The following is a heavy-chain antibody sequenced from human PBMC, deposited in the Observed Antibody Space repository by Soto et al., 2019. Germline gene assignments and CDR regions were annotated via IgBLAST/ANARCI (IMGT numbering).Heavy chain of an antibody. CDR3: ARVNRGGYDNNWFDP. CDR1: GGSISSSGYY. J-gene: IGHJ5*02. CDR2: IYYIGST. V-gene: IGHV4-31*03. D-gene: IGHD5-12*01. Sequence: SETLSLTCTASGGSISSSGYYWSWIRQHPGKGLEWIGYIYYIGSTYYNPSLKSRVTISVDTSKNQFSLKLSSVTAADTAVYYCARVNRGGYDNNWFDPWGQGTLVTAPQ.